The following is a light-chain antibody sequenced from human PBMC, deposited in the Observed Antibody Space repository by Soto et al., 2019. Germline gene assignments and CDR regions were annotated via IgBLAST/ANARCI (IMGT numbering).Light chain of an antibody. CDR1: QDIKNY. J-gene: IGKJ1*01. V-gene: IGKV1-33*01. CDR3: QQYNSYSQT. Sequence: DIQMTQSPSSLSASVGDRVTITCQASQDIKNYLNWYQQKSGKAPKLLIYDASDLESGVPSRFSGSGSGTEFTLTISSLRPDDSATYYCQQYNSYSQTFGQGTKVEIK. CDR2: DAS.